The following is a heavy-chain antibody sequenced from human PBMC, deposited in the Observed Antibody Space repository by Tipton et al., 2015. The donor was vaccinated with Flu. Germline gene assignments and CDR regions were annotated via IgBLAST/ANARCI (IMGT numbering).Heavy chain of an antibody. CDR1: GFSFSYNW. CDR2: INQDGSEK. V-gene: IGHV3-7*01. D-gene: IGHD3-16*01. CDR3: ARVWGYSYYFDY. J-gene: IGHJ4*02. Sequence: FLRLSCATSGFSFSYNWMNWIRQAPGKGLEWVANINQDGSEKHYVESVKGRFSISRDNARNSLYLQMYSLRADDTGVYYCARVWGYSYYFDYWGQGTLVTVSS.